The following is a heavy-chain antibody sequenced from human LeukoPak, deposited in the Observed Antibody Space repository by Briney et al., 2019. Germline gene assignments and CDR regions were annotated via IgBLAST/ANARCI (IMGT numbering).Heavy chain of an antibody. V-gene: IGHV4-38-2*01. CDR1: GYSFTSGHY. CDR3: ARYCTSTTCILRGFDD. J-gene: IGHJ4*02. Sequence: KPSETLSLTCSVSGYSFTSGHYWGWIRQPPGKGLEWIANFYHTGSAHYNPSLKSRVTISVDTSKNQFSLKLSSVTAADTAVYYCARYCTSTTCILRGFDDWGQGTLVTVSS. CDR2: FYHTGSA. D-gene: IGHD2-2*01.